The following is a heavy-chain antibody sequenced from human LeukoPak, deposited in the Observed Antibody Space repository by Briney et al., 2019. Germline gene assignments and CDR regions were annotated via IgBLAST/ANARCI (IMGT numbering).Heavy chain of an antibody. Sequence: PSETLSLTCAVYGGSFSGYYWSWIRQPPGKGLEWIGEINHSGNTNYNPSLKNRVTISVDTSKNQFSLKLSSATAADTAVYYCARHRRRDGYNRSPFDYWGQGTLVTVST. CDR3: ARHRRRDGYNRSPFDY. CDR1: GGSFSGYY. D-gene: IGHD5-24*01. CDR2: INHSGNT. V-gene: IGHV4-34*01. J-gene: IGHJ4*02.